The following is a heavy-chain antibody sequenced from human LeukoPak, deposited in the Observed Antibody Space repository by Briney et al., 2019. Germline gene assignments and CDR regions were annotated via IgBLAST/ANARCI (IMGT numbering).Heavy chain of an antibody. CDR1: GFILSSYW. Sequence: GGCLRLSCAASGFILSSYWMSWVRQAPGKGLEWVASIKEGGSEKYYVDSVKVRFTISRDSAKNSLYLQMNSLRAEDTAVYYCTTGLTVTTYDAFDIWGQGTMVTVSS. CDR2: IKEGGSEK. D-gene: IGHD4-17*01. J-gene: IGHJ3*02. V-gene: IGHV3-7*03. CDR3: TTGLTVTTYDAFDI.